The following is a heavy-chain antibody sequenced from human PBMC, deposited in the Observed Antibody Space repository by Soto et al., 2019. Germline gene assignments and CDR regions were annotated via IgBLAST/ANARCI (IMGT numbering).Heavy chain of an antibody. J-gene: IGHJ4*02. CDR1: GFTFSSYS. D-gene: IGHD1-26*01. CDR3: ARNSDASGSSDY. Sequence: GGSLRLSCAASGFTFSSYSMNWVRQAPGKGLEWVSYISSSSSPIHYADSVKGRFTISRDNGKNSLYLQMNSLRREDTAVYYCARNSDASGSSDYWGQGTLVTVSS. V-gene: IGHV3-48*01. CDR2: ISSSSSPI.